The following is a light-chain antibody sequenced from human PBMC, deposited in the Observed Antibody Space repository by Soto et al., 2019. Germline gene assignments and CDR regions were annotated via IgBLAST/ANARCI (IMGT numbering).Light chain of an antibody. CDR2: GAS. J-gene: IGKJ4*01. Sequence: EIVMTQSPATLSVSPGARATLSCRASQSVSVYLAWYQQKPRQAPRLLIYGASTRATGIPARFSGSGSGTEFTLTISSLQSEDFAVYYCQQYNNWPLTFGGGTEVEIK. CDR1: QSVSVY. V-gene: IGKV3-15*01. CDR3: QQYNNWPLT.